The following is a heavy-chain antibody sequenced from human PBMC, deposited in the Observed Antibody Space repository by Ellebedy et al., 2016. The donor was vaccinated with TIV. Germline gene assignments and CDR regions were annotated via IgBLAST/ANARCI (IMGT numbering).Heavy chain of an antibody. CDR2: IYNDGGT. D-gene: IGHD4-17*01. Sequence: PGGSLRLSCEASGFTVSSYFMSWVRQAPGKGLEWVAIIYNDGGTNYTDSVKGRFTISRDNFKNTLFLQMNNLRAEDTAVYYCARDPGGGGDYGDNWFDPWGQGTLVTVSS. CDR3: ARDPGGGGDYGDNWFDP. V-gene: IGHV3-66*01. J-gene: IGHJ5*02. CDR1: GFTVSSYF.